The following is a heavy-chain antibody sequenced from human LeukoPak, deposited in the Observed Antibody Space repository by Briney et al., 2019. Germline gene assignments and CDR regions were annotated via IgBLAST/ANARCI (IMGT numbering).Heavy chain of an antibody. CDR2: ISQGGTRK. D-gene: IGHD5-18*01. J-gene: IGHJ4*02. Sequence: PGSSLRLSCTGSRFKFSNDSMYWIRQAPGKGLEWVSVISQGGTRKLYADSVEGRFTISRDNSRNTLYLHMDNVRLDDTALYFCARDRDFDGYSACGLWGQGTMVAVSS. V-gene: IGHV3-30*03. CDR3: ARDRDFDGYSACGL. CDR1: RFKFSNDS.